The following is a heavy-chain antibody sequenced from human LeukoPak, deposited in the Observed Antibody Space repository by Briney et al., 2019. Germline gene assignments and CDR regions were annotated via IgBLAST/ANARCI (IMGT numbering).Heavy chain of an antibody. CDR2: IYHSGST. D-gene: IGHD3-22*01. V-gene: IGHV4-38-2*02. CDR1: GYSISSGYC. J-gene: IGHJ3*02. Sequence: SETLSLTCTVSGYSISSGYCWGWIRQPPGKGLEWIGSIYHSGSTYYNPSLKSRVTISVDTSKNQFSLKLSSVTAAVTAVHYCARDGGIWYYDSSVDAFDIWGQGTMVTVSS. CDR3: ARDGGIWYYDSSVDAFDI.